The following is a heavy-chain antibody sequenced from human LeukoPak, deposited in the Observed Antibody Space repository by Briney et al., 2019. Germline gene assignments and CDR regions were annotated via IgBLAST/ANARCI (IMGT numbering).Heavy chain of an antibody. V-gene: IGHV3-64*01. CDR3: AKDEPTENYYYYYGMDV. CDR1: GFTFSSYA. CDR2: ISSNGGST. D-gene: IGHD4-4*01. Sequence: GGSLRLSCAASGFTFSSYAMHWVRQAPGKGLEYVSAISSNGGSTYYANSVKGRFTISRDNSKNTLYLQMNSLRAEDTAVYYCAKDEPTENYYYYYGMDVWGQGTTVTVSS. J-gene: IGHJ6*02.